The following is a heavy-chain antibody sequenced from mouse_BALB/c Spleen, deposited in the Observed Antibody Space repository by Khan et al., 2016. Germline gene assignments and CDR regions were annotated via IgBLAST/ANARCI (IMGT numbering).Heavy chain of an antibody. Sequence: VQLKQSGPVLVKPGTSVKMSCKASGYTFTPYIIHWAKQKPGQGLEWIGYVNPYTDGTKYNEKFKHKATLTSDKSSSTAYMDLSSLTSDDSAVYYGATGDYWGQGTTLTVSS. CDR2: VNPYTDGT. CDR1: GYTFTPYI. V-gene: IGHV1S136*01. J-gene: IGHJ2*01. CDR3: ATGDY.